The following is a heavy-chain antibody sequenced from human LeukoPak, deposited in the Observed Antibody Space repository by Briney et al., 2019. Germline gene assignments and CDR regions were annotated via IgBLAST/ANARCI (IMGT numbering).Heavy chain of an antibody. CDR1: GFTFSAYW. CDR2: VKYDGSTT. J-gene: IGHJ4*02. CDR3: ARDLDWLLFDY. V-gene: IGHV3-74*01. D-gene: IGHD3-9*01. Sequence: GGSLRLSCAASGFTFSAYWMHWIRQAPGKGLVWVSRVKYDGSTTTYADSVKGRFTISRDNAKNILYLQMNSLRVEDTAVYYCARDLDWLLFDYWGQGTLVTVSS.